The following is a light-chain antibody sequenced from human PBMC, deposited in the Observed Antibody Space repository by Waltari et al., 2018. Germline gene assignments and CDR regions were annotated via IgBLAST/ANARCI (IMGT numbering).Light chain of an antibody. CDR1: QTIRSNY. CDR3: HNYGGSVWT. CDR2: AAS. V-gene: IGKV3-20*01. Sequence: EVVLTQSPGNLSLSPGERATLSCRASQTIRSNYLAWYQQKPGQAPRLFIYAASRRATGIPDRFSGSGSGTDFTLTITRLEPEDFAVYFCHNYGGSVWTFGQGTKVEVK. J-gene: IGKJ1*01.